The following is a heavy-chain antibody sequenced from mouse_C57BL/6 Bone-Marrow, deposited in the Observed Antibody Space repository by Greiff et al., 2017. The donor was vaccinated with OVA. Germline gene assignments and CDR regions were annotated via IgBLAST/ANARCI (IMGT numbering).Heavy chain of an antibody. J-gene: IGHJ4*01. CDR2: ILPGSGST. D-gene: IGHD1-1*01. CDR3: ARPSIGTVVATRAMDY. Sequence: VKLQESGAELMKPGASVKLSCKATGYTFTGYWIEWVKQRPGHGLEWIGEILPGSGSTNYNEKFKGKATFTADTSSNTAYMQLSSLTTEDSAIYYCARPSIGTVVATRAMDYWGQGTSVTVSS. V-gene: IGHV1-9*01. CDR1: GYTFTGYW.